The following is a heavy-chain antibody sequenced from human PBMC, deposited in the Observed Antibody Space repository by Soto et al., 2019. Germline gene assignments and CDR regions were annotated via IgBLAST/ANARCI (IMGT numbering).Heavy chain of an antibody. CDR3: ARDDSNYVLWFDP. CDR1: GFTFSDYY. CDR2: ISSSGSTI. V-gene: IGHV3-11*01. Sequence: GGSLRLSCAASGFTFSDYYMSWIRQAPGKGLEWVSYISSSGSTIYYADSVKGRFTISRDNAKNSLYLQMNSLRAEDTAVYYCARDDSNYVLWFDPWGQGTLVRSPQ. J-gene: IGHJ5*02. D-gene: IGHD4-4*01.